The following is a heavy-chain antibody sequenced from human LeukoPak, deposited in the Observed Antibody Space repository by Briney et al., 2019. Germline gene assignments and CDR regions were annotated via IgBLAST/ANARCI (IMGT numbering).Heavy chain of an antibody. V-gene: IGHV3-48*03. D-gene: IGHD6-13*01. J-gene: IGHJ5*02. CDR3: ARGPIAAAGKGLLDP. CDR2: ISCSGSTI. CDR1: GFTFSSYE. Sequence: GGSLRLSCAASGFTFSSYEMNWVRQAPGKGLEGVSYISCSGSTIYYADSVKGRFTISRDNAKNSLYLKMNSLRAEDTAVYYCARGPIAAAGKGLLDPWGQGTLVTVSS.